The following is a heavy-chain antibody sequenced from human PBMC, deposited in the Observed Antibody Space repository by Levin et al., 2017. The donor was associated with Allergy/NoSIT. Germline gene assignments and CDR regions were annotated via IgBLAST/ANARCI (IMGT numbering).Heavy chain of an antibody. CDR1: GFTFDDYA. D-gene: IGHD3-10*01. CDR3: ARDNIGLPDAFDI. CDR2: ISWNSGSI. V-gene: IGHV3-9*01. Sequence: GGSLRLSCAASGFTFDDYAMHWVRQAPGKGLEWVSGISWNSGSIGYADSVKGRFTISRDNAKNSQYLQMNSLRTEDTALYYCARDNIGLPDAFDIWGQGTVVIVSS. J-gene: IGHJ3*02.